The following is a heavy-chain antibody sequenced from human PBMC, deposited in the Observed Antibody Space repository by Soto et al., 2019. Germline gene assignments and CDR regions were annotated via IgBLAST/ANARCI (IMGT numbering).Heavy chain of an antibody. J-gene: IGHJ4*02. V-gene: IGHV1-46*01. CDR1: GYTFTSYY. D-gene: IGHD3-10*01. Sequence: QVQLVQSGAEVKKPGASVKVSCKASGYTFTSYYMPWVRQAPGQGVECTGVINPGDESTSYAKKFRSRVTVTREPSTSTRYMELTSARSEDTAVYYCVRVGGNGGFENWGQGTLVTVPS. CDR2: INPGDEST. CDR3: VRVGGNGGFEN.